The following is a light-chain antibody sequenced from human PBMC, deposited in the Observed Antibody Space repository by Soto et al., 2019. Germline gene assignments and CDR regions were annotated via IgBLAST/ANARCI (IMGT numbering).Light chain of an antibody. CDR1: QGISHY. J-gene: IGKJ4*01. CDR2: GAY. Sequence: DIQMTQSPSTMSSSVGDRVTITCRASQGISHYLAWFQQRPGKVPKRLIYGAYTLESGVPSRFSGSGSGTEFTLTISSLQPEDFATYYCLQHNSYPLSFGGGTKV. V-gene: IGKV1-17*03. CDR3: LQHNSYPLS.